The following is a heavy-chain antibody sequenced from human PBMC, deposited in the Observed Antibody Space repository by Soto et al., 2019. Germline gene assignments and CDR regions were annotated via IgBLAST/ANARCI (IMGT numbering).Heavy chain of an antibody. CDR1: GFTFSSYG. CDR2: ISYDGSNK. Sequence: PGGSLRLSCAASGFTFSSYGMHWVRQAPGKGLEWVAVISYDGSNKYYADSVKGRFTISRDNSKNTLYLQMNSLRAEDTAVYYCATHSSSCHCGMDVWGQGTTVTVSS. D-gene: IGHD6-13*01. V-gene: IGHV3-30*03. J-gene: IGHJ6*02. CDR3: ATHSSSCHCGMDV.